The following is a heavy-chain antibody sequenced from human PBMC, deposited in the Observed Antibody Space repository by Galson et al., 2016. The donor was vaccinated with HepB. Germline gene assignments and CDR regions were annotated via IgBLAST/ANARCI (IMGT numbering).Heavy chain of an antibody. CDR3: ARGRWGAYDGSGSPDY. J-gene: IGHJ4*02. CDR1: GGSFSGYY. V-gene: IGHV4-34*01. CDR2: INHSGST. D-gene: IGHD3-10*01. Sequence: LTCAVYGGSFSGYYWTWIRQPPGKGLEWIAEINHSGSTNYNPFLKSRLTISVDTSKKQFSLKVTSVTAADTAVYYCARGRWGAYDGSGSPDYWGQGTLVTVSS.